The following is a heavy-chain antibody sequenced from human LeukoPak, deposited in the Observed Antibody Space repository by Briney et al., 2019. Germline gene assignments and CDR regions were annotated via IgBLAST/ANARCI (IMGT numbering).Heavy chain of an antibody. D-gene: IGHD3-22*01. Sequence: GGSLRLSCAASGFTFSSNSMNWVRQAPGKGLEWISYISSSGTTIHYADSVRGRFSISRDNAKNSLYLQMNSLRAEDTAVYYCASPYDPRSYWGQGTLVTVSS. CDR2: ISSSGTTI. J-gene: IGHJ4*02. V-gene: IGHV3-48*01. CDR1: GFTFSSNS. CDR3: ASPYDPRSY.